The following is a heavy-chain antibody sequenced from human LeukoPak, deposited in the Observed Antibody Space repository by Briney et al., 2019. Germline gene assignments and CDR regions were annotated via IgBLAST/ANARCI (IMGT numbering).Heavy chain of an antibody. CDR3: AKVNDFWSVLYFDY. Sequence: GGSLRLSCAASGFTFSSYGMHWVRQAPGKGLEWVAVISYDGSNKYYADSVKGRFTISRDNSKNTLYLQMNSLRAEDTAVYYCAKVNDFWSVLYFDYWGQGTLVTVSS. J-gene: IGHJ4*02. D-gene: IGHD3-3*01. V-gene: IGHV3-30*18. CDR1: GFTFSSYG. CDR2: ISYDGSNK.